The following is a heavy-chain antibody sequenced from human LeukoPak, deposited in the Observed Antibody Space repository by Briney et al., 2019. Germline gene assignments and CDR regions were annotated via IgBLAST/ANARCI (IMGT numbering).Heavy chain of an antibody. V-gene: IGHV3-23*01. D-gene: IGHD3-10*01. J-gene: IGHJ4*02. CDR2: ISGSGGNT. CDR1: GFTFSSYA. CDR3: AKMRGITMVRGTFDY. Sequence: PGGSLRLSCAASGFTFSSYAMTWVRQAPGKGLEWVSSISGSGGNTYYADSVKGRFTISRDNSKNTLYLQMSSLRAEDTAVYYCAKMRGITMVRGTFDYWGQGTLVTVSP.